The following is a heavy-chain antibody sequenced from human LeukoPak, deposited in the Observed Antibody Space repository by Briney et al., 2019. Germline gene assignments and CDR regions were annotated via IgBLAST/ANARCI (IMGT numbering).Heavy chain of an antibody. D-gene: IGHD6-13*01. V-gene: IGHV3-30-3*01. J-gene: IGHJ4*02. CDR3: ARERFGSSSWTDY. CDR2: ISYDGSNK. Sequence: GGSLRLSCAASRFTFSSYAMHWVRQAPGKGLEWVAVISYDGSNKYYADSVKGRFTISRDNSKNTLYLQMNSLRAEDTAVYYCARERFGSSSWTDYWGQGTLVTVSS. CDR1: RFTFSSYA.